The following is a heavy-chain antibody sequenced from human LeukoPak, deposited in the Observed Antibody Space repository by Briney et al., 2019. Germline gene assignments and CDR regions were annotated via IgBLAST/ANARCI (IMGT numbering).Heavy chain of an antibody. D-gene: IGHD2-21*02. J-gene: IGHJ4*02. Sequence: GRSLRLSCAASGFTFSDYGVNWVRQAPGKGLEWVSSISGSGRSIFYADSVRGRFTISRDNAKNSLYLQMNSLRAEDTAVYYCARDYFYCGGDCFVDYWGQGTLVTVSS. CDR2: ISGSGRSI. V-gene: IGHV3-21*01. CDR3: ARDYFYCGGDCFVDY. CDR1: GFTFSDYG.